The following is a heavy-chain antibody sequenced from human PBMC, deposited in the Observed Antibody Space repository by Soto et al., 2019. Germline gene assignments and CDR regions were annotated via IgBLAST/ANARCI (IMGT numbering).Heavy chain of an antibody. CDR2: IYWNDDK. CDR1: GFSLSTSGVG. V-gene: IGHV2-5*01. D-gene: IGHD3-22*01. CDR3: AHSPPLLYYYDSSGYYDGPGEGAFDI. Sequence: QITLKESGPTLVKPTQTLTLTCTFSGFSLSTSGVGVGWIRQPPGKALEWLALIYWNDDKRYSPSLKSRLTSPKDTTKNQVVLTMTNWDPVDTATYYCAHSPPLLYYYDSSGYYDGPGEGAFDIWGQGTMVTVSS. J-gene: IGHJ3*02.